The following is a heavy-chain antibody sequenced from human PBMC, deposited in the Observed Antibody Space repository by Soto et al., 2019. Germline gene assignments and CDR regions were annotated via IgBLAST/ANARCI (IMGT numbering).Heavy chain of an antibody. J-gene: IGHJ4*02. V-gene: IGHV4-34*01. CDR2: INDSGST. Sequence: SETLSLTCVVYGGSFSLYYWSWLRQPPGKGLEWIGEINDSGSTNYNPSLKSRVTISIDTSKNQFYLKLRSVTAADTAVCFCARGFSHWGQGTLVTVSS. CDR1: GGSFSLYY. CDR3: ARGFSH.